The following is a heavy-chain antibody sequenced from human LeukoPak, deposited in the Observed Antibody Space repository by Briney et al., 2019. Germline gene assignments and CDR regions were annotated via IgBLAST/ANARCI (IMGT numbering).Heavy chain of an antibody. J-gene: IGHJ5*02. CDR2: IRSRGSYI. V-gene: IGHV3-48*02. Sequence: GRSLRLSCAASAFTFSSLSMKWVSHPPGRGWEWISHIRSRGSYIYSTDSWEGRFTVSRDNDKNPLYLQMNSLREEDTAVYYCARDPILRGERTHVTLNWFDLWGEGTLVTVS. D-gene: IGHD1-1*01. CDR1: AFTFSSLS. CDR3: ARDPILRGERTHVTLNWFDL.